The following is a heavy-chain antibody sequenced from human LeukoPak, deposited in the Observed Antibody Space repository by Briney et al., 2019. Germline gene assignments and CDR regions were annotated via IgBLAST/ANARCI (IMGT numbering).Heavy chain of an antibody. CDR2: INPSGDST. CDR1: GYTFTSYY. V-gene: IGHV1-46*01. D-gene: IGHD2-21*02. Sequence: ASVKVSCKASGYTFTSYYMHWVRQAPGQGLEWMGMINPSGDSTTYAQKFQGRVTMTRDMSTSTVYMELRRLRSDDTAVYYCAREEVTGRGYYYHYMDVWGKGTTVTVSS. CDR3: AREEVTGRGYYYHYMDV. J-gene: IGHJ6*03.